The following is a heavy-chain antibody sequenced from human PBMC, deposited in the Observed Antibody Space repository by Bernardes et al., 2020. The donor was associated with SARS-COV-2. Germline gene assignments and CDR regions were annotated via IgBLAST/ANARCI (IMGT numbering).Heavy chain of an antibody. CDR3: ARLTGDAFYHFDS. D-gene: IGHD7-27*01. Sequence: LETLSLTCTVSSGSIRSRDYYWSWIRQPPGKGLEWIGFVYYSGNTRFNPSLRSRVSISVDTSKNQFSLKLKSVTAADTAVYYCARLTGDAFYHFDSWGQGTLVTVSS. CDR2: VYYSGNT. J-gene: IGHJ4*02. V-gene: IGHV4-61*08. CDR1: SGSIRSRDYY.